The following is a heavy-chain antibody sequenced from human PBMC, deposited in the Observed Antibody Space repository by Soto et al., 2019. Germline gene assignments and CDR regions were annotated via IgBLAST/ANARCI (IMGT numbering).Heavy chain of an antibody. CDR3: ARRRVIRFLEWLPNWFDP. V-gene: IGHV4-34*01. Sequence: QVQLQQWGAGLLKPSETLSLTCAVYGGAFSGYYWSWIRQPPGKGLEWIGDINHSGSPNYNPSLTSRVTISVDTSKNQFSLKLRSGTAADTAVYYGARRRVIRFLEWLPNWFDPWGEGTMVTVAS. CDR2: INHSGSP. CDR1: GGAFSGYY. J-gene: IGHJ5*02. D-gene: IGHD3-3*01.